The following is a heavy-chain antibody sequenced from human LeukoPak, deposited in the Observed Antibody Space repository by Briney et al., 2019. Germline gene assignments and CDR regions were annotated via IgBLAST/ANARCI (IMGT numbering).Heavy chain of an antibody. CDR3: ASSGEPKAFDI. V-gene: IGHV1-69*13. Sequence: SVKVSCKAFGGTFSSYAISWVRQAPGQGLEWMGGIIPIFGTANYAQKFQGRVTITADESTSIAYMELSSLRSEDTAVYYCASSGEPKAFDIWGQGTMVTVSS. D-gene: IGHD1-14*01. J-gene: IGHJ3*02. CDR2: IIPIFGTA. CDR1: GGTFSSYA.